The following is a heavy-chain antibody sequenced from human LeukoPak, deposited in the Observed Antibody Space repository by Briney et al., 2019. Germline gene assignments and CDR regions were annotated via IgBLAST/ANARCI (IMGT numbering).Heavy chain of an antibody. CDR3: TRHADSSGYYVPDLYYFDY. V-gene: IGHV3-73*01. CDR1: GFTFSGSA. Sequence: GGSLRLSCAASGFTFSGSAMHWVRQASGKGLEWVGRIRSKANSYATAYAASVKGRFTISRDDSKNTAYLQMNSLKTEDTAVYYCTRHADSSGYYVPDLYYFDYWGQGTLVTVSS. J-gene: IGHJ4*02. CDR2: IRSKANSYAT. D-gene: IGHD3-22*01.